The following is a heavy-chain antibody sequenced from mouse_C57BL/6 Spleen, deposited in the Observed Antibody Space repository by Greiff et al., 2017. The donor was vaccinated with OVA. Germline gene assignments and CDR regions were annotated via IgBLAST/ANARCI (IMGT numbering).Heavy chain of an antibody. CDR3: ARGWGYYGSSPFDY. J-gene: IGHJ2*01. D-gene: IGHD1-1*01. V-gene: IGHV2-9-1*01. Sequence: LVAPSQSLSITCTVSGFSLTSYAISWVRQPPGKGLEWLGVIWTGGGTNYNSALKSRLSISKDNSKSQVFLKMNSLQTDDTARYYCARGWGYYGSSPFDYWGQGTTLTVSS. CDR2: IWTGGGT. CDR1: GFSLTSYA.